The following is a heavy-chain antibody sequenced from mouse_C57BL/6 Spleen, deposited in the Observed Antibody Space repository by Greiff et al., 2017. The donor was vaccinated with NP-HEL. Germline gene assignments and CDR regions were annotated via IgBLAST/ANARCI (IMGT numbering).Heavy chain of an antibody. D-gene: IGHD1-1*01. CDR1: GFTFSSYA. CDR3: TKPSHYGSSYGYFDV. Sequence: EVMLVESGEGLVKPGGSLKLSCAASGFTFSSYAMSWVRQTPEKRLEWVAYISSGGDYIYYADTVKGRFTISRDNARNTLYRQMSSLKSEDTAMYYCTKPSHYGSSYGYFDVWGTGTTVTVSS. CDR2: ISSGGDYI. V-gene: IGHV5-9-1*02. J-gene: IGHJ1*03.